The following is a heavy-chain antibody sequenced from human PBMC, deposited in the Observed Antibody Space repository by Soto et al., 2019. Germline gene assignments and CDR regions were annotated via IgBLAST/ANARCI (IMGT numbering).Heavy chain of an antibody. D-gene: IGHD3-9*01. J-gene: IGHJ4*02. CDR1: GRSMSGYY. CDR3: AREDYYDTGYYVV. Sequence: AQTLSLTCTLSGRSMSGYYWSWIRQPAGERLEWIGRIYTSGTTDFNPSLKGRVTMSVDTSKNQFSLKLTSVTAADTALYYRAREDYYDTGYYVVWGQRTQVTTS. V-gene: IGHV4-4*07. CDR2: IYTSGTT.